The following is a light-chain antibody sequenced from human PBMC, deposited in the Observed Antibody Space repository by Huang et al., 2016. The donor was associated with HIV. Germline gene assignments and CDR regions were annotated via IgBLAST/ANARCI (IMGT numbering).Light chain of an antibody. Sequence: AIQLTQSPSSLSASVGDRVTITCRASQDITNDLGWYQQKPGKAPKLLISAASTLRSGVPSRFSGSGSGTDFTLTIGSLQPEDFATYFCLQDFNYPRTFGQGTRVEIK. V-gene: IGKV1-6*02. CDR1: QDITND. J-gene: IGKJ1*01. CDR3: LQDFNYPRT. CDR2: AAS.